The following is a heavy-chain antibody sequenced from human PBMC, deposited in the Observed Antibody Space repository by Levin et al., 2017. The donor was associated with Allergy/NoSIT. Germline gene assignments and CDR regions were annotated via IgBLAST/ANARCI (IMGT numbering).Heavy chain of an antibody. CDR1: GYTFTNYW. CDR2: IYPGDSDT. J-gene: IGHJ3*02. D-gene: IGHD2-15*01. CDR3: ASGSGAYYGAFDI. Sequence: KVSCKGSGYTFTNYWIGWVRQMPGKGLEWMGIIYPGDSDTRYSPSFQGQVTISVDRAISTAYLQWSSLKASDTAMYDCASGSGAYYGAFDIWGQGTMVTVSS. V-gene: IGHV5-51*01.